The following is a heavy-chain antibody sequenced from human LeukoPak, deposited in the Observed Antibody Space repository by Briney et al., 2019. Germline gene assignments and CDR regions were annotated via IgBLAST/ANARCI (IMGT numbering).Heavy chain of an antibody. J-gene: IGHJ6*03. CDR2: IRSKAYGGTT. D-gene: IGHD1-7*01. CDR1: GFTFGDYA. V-gene: IGHV3-49*04. CDR3: TRGNWYYDYYYYYMDV. Sequence: GRSLSLSCTASGFTFGDYAMSWVRQAPGKGLEWVGFIRSKAYGGTTEYAASVKGRFTISRDDSKSIAYLQMNSLKTEDTAVYYCTRGNWYYDYYYYYMDVWGKGTTVTVSS.